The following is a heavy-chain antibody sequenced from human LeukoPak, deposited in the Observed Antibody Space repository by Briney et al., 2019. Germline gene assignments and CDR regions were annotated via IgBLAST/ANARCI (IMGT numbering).Heavy chain of an antibody. CDR3: ARVTMVRGVTIFDY. Sequence: GASVKVSCTASGYTFTSYAMHWVRQAPGQRLEWMGWINAGNGNTKYSQKFQGRVTITRDTSASTAYMELSSLRSEDTAVYYCARVTMVRGVTIFDYWGQGTLVTVSS. V-gene: IGHV1-3*01. CDR2: INAGNGNT. CDR1: GYTFTSYA. D-gene: IGHD3-10*01. J-gene: IGHJ4*02.